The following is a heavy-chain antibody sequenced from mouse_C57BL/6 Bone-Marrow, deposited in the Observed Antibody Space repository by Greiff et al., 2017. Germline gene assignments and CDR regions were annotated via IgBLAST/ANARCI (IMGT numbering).Heavy chain of an antibody. D-gene: IGHD1-1*01. CDR2: IYPGDGDT. V-gene: IGHV1-82*01. CDR1: GYAFRSSW. CDR3: ARRTLLQGARDY. J-gene: IGHJ4*01. Sequence: QVQLQPSGPELVKPGASVQISCKASGYAFRSSWMNWVKQRPGKGLEWIGRIYPGDGDTNYNGKFKGKATLTADKSSSTAYMQLSSLTSDDSAVYFCARRTLLQGARDYWGQGTSVTVSS.